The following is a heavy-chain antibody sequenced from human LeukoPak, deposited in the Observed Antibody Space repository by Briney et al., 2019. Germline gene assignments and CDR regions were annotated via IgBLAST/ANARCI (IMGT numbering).Heavy chain of an antibody. V-gene: IGHV3-23*01. Sequence: PGGSLRLSCAASGFTLRNYAMSWVRQAPGKGLEWVSSIGAGDKYTYHIDSVKGRFTISRDNSKNTLYLQMNSLRAEDTAVYYCARDFIGYSSSSFIGFWGQGTLVTVSS. D-gene: IGHD6-13*01. J-gene: IGHJ4*02. CDR2: IGAGDKYT. CDR3: ARDFIGYSSSSFIGF. CDR1: GFTLRNYA.